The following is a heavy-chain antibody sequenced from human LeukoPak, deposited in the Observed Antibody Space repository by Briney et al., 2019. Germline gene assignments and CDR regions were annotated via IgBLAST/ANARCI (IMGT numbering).Heavy chain of an antibody. CDR2: IYSGGST. V-gene: IGHV3-53*01. J-gene: IGHJ4*02. D-gene: IGHD3-3*01. CDR1: GFTVSSNY. Sequence: PGGSLRLSCAASGFTVSSNYMSWVRQAPGKGLEWVSVIYSGGSTYYADSVKGRFTISRDNAKNSLYLQMNSLRAEDTAVYYCATNTILDYFDYWGQGTLVTVSS. CDR3: ATNTILDYFDY.